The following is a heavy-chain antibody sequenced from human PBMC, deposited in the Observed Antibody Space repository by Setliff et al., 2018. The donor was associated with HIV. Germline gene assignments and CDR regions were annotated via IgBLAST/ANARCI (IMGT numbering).Heavy chain of an antibody. J-gene: IGHJ5*02. CDR2: INHSGST. CDR3: ARERRFFTSGSYATWLDP. Sequence: SETLSLTCAVYGGSFSGYYWSWIRQPPGKGLEWIGEINHSGSTNYNPSLKSRVTISVDTSKNQFSLKLTSVTAADTAVYYCARERRFFTSGSYATWLDPWGQGTLVTVSS. CDR1: GGSFSGYY. V-gene: IGHV4-34*01. D-gene: IGHD3-10*01.